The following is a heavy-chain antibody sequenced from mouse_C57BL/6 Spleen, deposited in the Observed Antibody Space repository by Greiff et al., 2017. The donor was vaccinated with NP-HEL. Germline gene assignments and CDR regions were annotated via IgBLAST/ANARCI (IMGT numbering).Heavy chain of an antibody. CDR2: IYPGSGST. CDR1: GYTFTSYW. V-gene: IGHV1-55*01. Sequence: QVQLQQPGAELVKPGASVKMSCKASGYTFTSYWITWVKQRPGQGLEWIGDIYPGSGSTNYNEKFKSKATLTVDTSSSTAYMQLSSLTSEDSAVYYCARLCITTVGADYWGQGTTLTVSS. CDR3: ARLCITTVGADY. J-gene: IGHJ2*01. D-gene: IGHD1-1*01.